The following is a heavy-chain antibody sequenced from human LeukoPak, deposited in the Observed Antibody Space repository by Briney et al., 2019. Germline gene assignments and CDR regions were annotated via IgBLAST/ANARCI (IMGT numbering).Heavy chain of an antibody. J-gene: IGHJ4*02. Sequence: PSETLSLTCAVSGYSISSGYYWGWIRQPPGKGLEGIGSIYHSGSTYYNPSLKSRVTISVDTSKNQFSLKLSSVTAADTAVYYCARDPLYCSSTSCYLPFDYWGQGTLVTVSS. D-gene: IGHD2-2*01. CDR1: GYSISSGYY. V-gene: IGHV4-38-2*02. CDR3: ARDPLYCSSTSCYLPFDY. CDR2: IYHSGST.